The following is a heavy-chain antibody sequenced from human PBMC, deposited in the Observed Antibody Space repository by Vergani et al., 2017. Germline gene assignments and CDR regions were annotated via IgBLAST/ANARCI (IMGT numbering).Heavy chain of an antibody. CDR3: TTDNQQSSLGHCSVTNCYGGVFDI. CDR2: INWNGGNT. D-gene: IGHD2-15*01. V-gene: IGHV3-20*04. Sequence: EVQLLQSGGGVIQPGGSVRLSCAASGFTFNDYGLSWVRRAPGKGLEWVSGINWNGGNTDYAAPVKGKFTISRDDSKNTLYLQMNSLKTEDTAVYYCTTDNQQSSLGHCSVTNCYGGVFDIWGQGTVVTVSS. CDR1: GFTFNDYG. J-gene: IGHJ3*02.